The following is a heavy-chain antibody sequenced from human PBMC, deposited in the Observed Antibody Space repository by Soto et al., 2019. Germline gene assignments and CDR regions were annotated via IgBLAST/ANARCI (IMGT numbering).Heavy chain of an antibody. Sequence: PGGSLRLSCAASGFTVSNYYMSWVRQAPGRGLQWVSVIYTAGPTYYADSVKGRFTISRDESNNTLYFQLDNLRTEDTATYYCARGKSRDAYHPLVYWGPGTLVTVSS. CDR1: GFTVSNYY. CDR2: IYTAGPT. D-gene: IGHD2-2*01. CDR3: ARGKSRDAYHPLVY. V-gene: IGHV3-53*01. J-gene: IGHJ4*02.